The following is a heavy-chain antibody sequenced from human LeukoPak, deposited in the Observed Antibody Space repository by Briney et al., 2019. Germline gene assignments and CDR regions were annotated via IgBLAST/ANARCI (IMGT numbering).Heavy chain of an antibody. CDR1: GGSISGDY. Sequence: SETLSLTCTVSGGSISGDYWSWIRQPAGTGLEWIGYIYYSGSTNYNPSLKSRVTISVDTSKNQFSLKLSSVTAADTAVYYCARGGILDYWGQGTLVTVSS. CDR2: IYYSGST. V-gene: IGHV4-59*12. CDR3: ARGGILDY. J-gene: IGHJ4*02. D-gene: IGHD1-14*01.